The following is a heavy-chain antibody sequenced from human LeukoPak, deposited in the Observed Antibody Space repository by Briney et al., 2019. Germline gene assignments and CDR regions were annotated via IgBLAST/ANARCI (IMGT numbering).Heavy chain of an antibody. D-gene: IGHD5-24*01. Sequence: GGSLRLSCAVSGFSVTNNYMSWVRQASGKGLEWVSVFYVGGATYYADSVKGRFTISRDNSENTLYLQMKSLRAEDTAVYYCARGDGYNFFDYWGQGTLVTVSS. J-gene: IGHJ4*02. CDR3: ARGDGYNFFDY. V-gene: IGHV3-53*01. CDR1: GFSVTNNY. CDR2: FYVGGAT.